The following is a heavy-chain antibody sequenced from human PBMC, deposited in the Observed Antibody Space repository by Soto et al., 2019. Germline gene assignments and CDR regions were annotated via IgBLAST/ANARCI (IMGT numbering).Heavy chain of an antibody. J-gene: IGHJ6*02. V-gene: IGHV1-69*13. D-gene: IGHD2-2*01. CDR1: GGTFSSYA. Sequence: SVKVSCKASGGTFSSYAISWVRQAPGQGLEWMGRNIPTFGIPTYAQKFQGRVTFTADESTSTAYMEVRSLRSDDTAVYYCAREDRDRETGLVPAAIDGMDVWGQGTTVTVSS. CDR3: AREDRDRETGLVPAAIDGMDV. CDR2: NIPTFGIP.